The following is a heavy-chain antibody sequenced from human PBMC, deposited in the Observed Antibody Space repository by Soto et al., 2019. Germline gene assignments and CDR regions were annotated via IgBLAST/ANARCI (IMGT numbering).Heavy chain of an antibody. CDR3: ATAKGYSSSWYGGDNYYYYGMDV. J-gene: IGHJ6*02. CDR2: ISSSSSYI. CDR1: GFTFSSYS. Sequence: EVQLVESGGGLVKPGGSLRLSCAASGFTFSSYSMNWVRQAPGKGLEWVSSISSSSSYIYYADSVKGRFTISRDYAKNSLYLQMNSLRAEVTAVYYCATAKGYSSSWYGGDNYYYYGMDVWGQGTTVTVSS. V-gene: IGHV3-21*01. D-gene: IGHD6-13*01.